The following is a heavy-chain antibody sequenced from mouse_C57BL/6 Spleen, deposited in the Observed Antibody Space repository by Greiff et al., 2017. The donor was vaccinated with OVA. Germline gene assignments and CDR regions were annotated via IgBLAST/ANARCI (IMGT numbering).Heavy chain of an antibody. Sequence: QVQLQQSGAELVKPGASVKISCKASGYAFTSYWMNWVKQRPGKGLEWIGQIYPGDGGTTYNGKFKGKATLTADKSSSTAYMELNSLTSEDSAVYFCARKRGNDGYFDVWGTGTTVTVSS. J-gene: IGHJ1*03. D-gene: IGHD2-1*01. CDR1: GYAFTSYW. CDR2: IYPGDGGT. CDR3: ARKRGNDGYFDV. V-gene: IGHV1-80*01.